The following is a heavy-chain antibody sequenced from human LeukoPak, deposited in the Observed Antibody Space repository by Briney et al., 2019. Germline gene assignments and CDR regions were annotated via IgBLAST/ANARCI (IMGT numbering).Heavy chain of an antibody. CDR1: GFSFSDYV. CDR3: ARQMTTTRLFDS. CDR2: IGSNGSKK. J-gene: IGHJ4*02. V-gene: IGHV3-30*04. Sequence: PGRPLRVSCAASGFSFSDYVFHWVRQSPDKGLEWVALIGSNGSKKYYSDSVQGRFTISRDNYKNTLFLEMNSLRGDDSAVYYCARQMTTTRLFDSWGQGTLVIVSS. D-gene: IGHD1-14*01.